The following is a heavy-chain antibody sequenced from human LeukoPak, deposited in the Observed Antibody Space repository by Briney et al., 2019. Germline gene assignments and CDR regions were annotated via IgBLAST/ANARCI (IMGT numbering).Heavy chain of an antibody. Sequence: KPSETLSLTCTVSGGSISSSSYYWGWIRQPPGKGLEWIGSMYYSGSTYYNPSLKSRVTISVDTSKNQFSLKLSSVTAADTAVYYCARHWTRYYYYYYMDVWGKGTTVTISS. CDR3: ARHWTRYYYYYYMDV. CDR1: GGSISSSSYY. V-gene: IGHV4-39*01. J-gene: IGHJ6*03. D-gene: IGHD3/OR15-3a*01. CDR2: MYYSGST.